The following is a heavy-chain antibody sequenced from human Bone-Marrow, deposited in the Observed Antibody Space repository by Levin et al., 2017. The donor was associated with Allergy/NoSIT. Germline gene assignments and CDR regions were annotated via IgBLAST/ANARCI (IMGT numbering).Heavy chain of an antibody. CDR2: INHSGST. Sequence: SETLSLTCAVYGGSFSGYYWSWIRQPPGKGLEWIGEINHSGSTNYNPSLKSRVTISVDTSKNQFSLKLSSVTAADTAVYYCARGWGVYYDSSGYGGTGSDWFDPWGQGTLVTVSS. CDR3: ARGWGVYYDSSGYGGTGSDWFDP. D-gene: IGHD3-22*01. CDR1: GGSFSGYY. J-gene: IGHJ5*02. V-gene: IGHV4-34*01.